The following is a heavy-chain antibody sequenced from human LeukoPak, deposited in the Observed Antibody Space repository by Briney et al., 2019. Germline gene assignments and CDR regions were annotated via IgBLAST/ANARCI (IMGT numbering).Heavy chain of an antibody. CDR1: GFTFSSYG. Sequence: PGGSLRLSCAASGFTFSSYGMSWVRQAPGKGLEWVSAISGSGGSTCYADSVKGRFTISRDNSKNTLYLQMNSLRAEDTAVYYCAKSGLAVAGTPYYYYYMDVWGKGTTVTISS. D-gene: IGHD6-19*01. J-gene: IGHJ6*03. CDR2: ISGSGGST. V-gene: IGHV3-23*01. CDR3: AKSGLAVAGTPYYYYYMDV.